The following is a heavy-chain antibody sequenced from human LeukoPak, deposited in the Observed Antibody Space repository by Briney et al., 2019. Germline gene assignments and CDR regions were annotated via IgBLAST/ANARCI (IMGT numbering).Heavy chain of an antibody. V-gene: IGHV1-46*01. CDR1: GYTFTSYY. CDR2: INPSGGST. D-gene: IGHD3-10*01. Sequence: ASVKVSCKASGYTFTSYYMHWVRQAPGQGLEWMGIINPSGGSTSYAQKFQGRVTMTRDTSTSAVHMELSGLRSEDTAVYYCARSTMVRGVIIGQIDYWGQGTLVTVSS. J-gene: IGHJ4*02. CDR3: ARSTMVRGVIIGQIDY.